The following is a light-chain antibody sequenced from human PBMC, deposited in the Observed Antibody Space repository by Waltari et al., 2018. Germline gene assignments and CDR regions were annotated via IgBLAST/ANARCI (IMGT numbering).Light chain of an antibody. Sequence: DIQMTQSPSSLSASVGDRVTITCRASQSIRSYLNWYQQKPGKAPKLLIYAASSLQSGVPSRFSGSGSGTDFTLTISSLQPEDFATYYCQQSYSTPVFGPGTKVDIK. CDR2: AAS. J-gene: IGKJ3*01. CDR1: QSIRSY. CDR3: QQSYSTPV. V-gene: IGKV1-39*01.